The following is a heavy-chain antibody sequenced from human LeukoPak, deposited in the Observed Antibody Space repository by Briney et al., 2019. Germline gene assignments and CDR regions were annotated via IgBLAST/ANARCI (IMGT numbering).Heavy chain of an antibody. J-gene: IGHJ6*03. V-gene: IGHV1-2*02. CDR3: ARDLATMVVYYYMDV. Sequence: ASVKVSCKASGYTFTGYYMHWVRQAPGQGLEWMGWINPNSGGTNYAQKFQDRVTMTRDTSVSTAYLELSSLRSDDTAVYFCARDLATMVVYYYMDVWGKGTTVTVSS. CDR1: GYTFTGYY. D-gene: IGHD3-10*01. CDR2: INPNSGGT.